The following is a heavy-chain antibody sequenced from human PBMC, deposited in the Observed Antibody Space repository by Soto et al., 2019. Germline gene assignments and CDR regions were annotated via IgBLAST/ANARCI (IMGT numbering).Heavy chain of an antibody. CDR1: GGSISSGDYY. CDR3: ARYSGYEGLRFDP. CDR2: IYYSGST. D-gene: IGHD5-12*01. J-gene: IGHJ5*02. V-gene: IGHV4-30-4*01. Sequence: QVQLQESGPGLVKPSQTLSLTCTVSGGSISSGDYYWSWIRQPPGKGLEWLGYIYYSGSTYYNPSHKSRVTISVDTSKNQFSLKLSSVTAADTAVYYCARYSGYEGLRFDPWGQGTLVTVSS.